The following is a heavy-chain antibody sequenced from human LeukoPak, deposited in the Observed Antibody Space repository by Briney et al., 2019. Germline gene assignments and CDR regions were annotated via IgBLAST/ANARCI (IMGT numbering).Heavy chain of an antibody. Sequence: SVKVSCKASGGTFSSYAISWVRQAPGQGLEWMGGIIPIFGTANYAQKFQGRVTITADESTSTAYMELSSLRSEDTAVYYCARDPYQLLRGLYYYYYGMDVWGQGTTDTVSS. J-gene: IGHJ6*02. V-gene: IGHV1-69*01. CDR3: ARDPYQLLRGLYYYYYGMDV. CDR2: IIPIFGTA. CDR1: GGTFSSYA. D-gene: IGHD2-2*01.